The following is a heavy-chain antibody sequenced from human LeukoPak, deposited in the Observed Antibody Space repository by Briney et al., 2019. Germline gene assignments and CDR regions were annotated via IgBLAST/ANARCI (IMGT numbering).Heavy chain of an antibody. CDR3: ARRRRGFDY. Sequence: SPTLSLTCPVYGGSFSGYYWSWIRQHPGKGLEWIGEIHHSGRTNYNPPLKGRVTISVDTPKNQFSLKLSSVTAADTAVYYCARRRRGFDYWGQGTLVTVSS. D-gene: IGHD1-14*01. CDR1: GGSFSGYY. J-gene: IGHJ4*02. CDR2: IHHSGRT. V-gene: IGHV4-34*01.